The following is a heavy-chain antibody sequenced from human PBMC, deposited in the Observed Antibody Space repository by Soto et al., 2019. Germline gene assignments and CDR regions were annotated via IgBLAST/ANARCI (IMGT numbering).Heavy chain of an antibody. CDR3: ARGRPPYCSETKCYWTDDY. V-gene: IGHV3-23*01. J-gene: IGHJ4*02. Sequence: EVQLLESGGGLVQPGGSLRLACAASGFTFSGHPMSWLRQAPGKGLEWVSSIRESGDGRYYADSVKGRFTISRDNFRNTVYLQMNSLRAEDTAVYYCARGRPPYCSETKCYWTDDYFGQGTLVTVSS. D-gene: IGHD2-15*01. CDR1: GFTFSGHP. CDR2: IRESGDGR.